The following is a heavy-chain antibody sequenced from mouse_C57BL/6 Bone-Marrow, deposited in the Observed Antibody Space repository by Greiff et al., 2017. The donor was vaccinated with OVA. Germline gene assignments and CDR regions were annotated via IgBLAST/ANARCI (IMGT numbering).Heavy chain of an antibody. J-gene: IGHJ3*01. CDR2: ISNLAYSI. CDR3: ARHDYGSSWFAY. V-gene: IGHV5-15*01. D-gene: IGHD1-1*01. Sequence: EVQLVESGGGLVQPGGSLKLSCAASGFTFSDYGMAWVRQAPRKGPEWVAFISNLAYSIYYADTVTGRFTISRENAKNTLYLEMSSLRSEDTAMYYCARHDYGSSWFAYWGQGTLVTVSA. CDR1: GFTFSDYG.